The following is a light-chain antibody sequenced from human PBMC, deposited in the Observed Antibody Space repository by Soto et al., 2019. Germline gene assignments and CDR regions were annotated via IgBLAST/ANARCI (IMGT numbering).Light chain of an antibody. CDR3: HQYNNWPSWT. Sequence: EIVLTQSPATLSVSPGDSATLSCRASQSVGPNLVWYQQRFGQSHRLLIYHVSTRATGVPARSSGSRSETEFTLTIRRPKPEDLAIYYCHQYNNWPSWTFGQGNKGDLK. CDR1: QSVGPN. J-gene: IGKJ1*01. V-gene: IGKV3-15*01. CDR2: HVS.